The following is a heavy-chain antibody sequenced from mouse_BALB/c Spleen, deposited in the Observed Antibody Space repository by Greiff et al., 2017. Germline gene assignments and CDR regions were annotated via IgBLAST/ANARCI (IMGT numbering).Heavy chain of an antibody. J-gene: IGHJ2*01. CDR3: ARGGVRYYFDY. V-gene: IGHV1-80*01. Sequence: QVQLKESGAELVRPGSSVKISCKASGYAFSSYWMNWVKQRPGQGLEWIGQIYPGDGDTNYNGKFKGKATLTADKSSSTAYMQLSSLTSEDSAVYFCARGGVRYYFDYWGQGTTLTVSS. D-gene: IGHD1-1*01. CDR2: IYPGDGDT. CDR1: GYAFSSYW.